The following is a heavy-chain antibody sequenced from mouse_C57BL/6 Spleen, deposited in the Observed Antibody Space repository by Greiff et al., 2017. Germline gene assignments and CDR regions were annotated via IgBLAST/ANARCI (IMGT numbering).Heavy chain of an antibody. CDR2: ILPGSGST. J-gene: IGHJ2*01. V-gene: IGHV1-9*01. Sequence: QVQLQQSDAELVKPGASVKISCKATGYTFTGYWIEWVKQRPGHGLEWIGEILPGSGSTNYNEKFKGKATFTADTSSNTAYMQLNSLTSEDSAVYFCARSPHYYGLDYWGQGTTLTVSS. CDR1: GYTFTGYW. D-gene: IGHD1-2*01. CDR3: ARSPHYYGLDY.